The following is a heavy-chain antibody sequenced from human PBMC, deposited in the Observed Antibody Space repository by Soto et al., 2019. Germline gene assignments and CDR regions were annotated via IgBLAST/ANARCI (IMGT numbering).Heavy chain of an antibody. V-gene: IGHV1-18*01. Sequence: QVQLVQSGPEVKKPGASVKVSCKASGYTFSNHGISWVRQAPGQGLEWMGWISPYNGNTNYAQKRQGRVTMTTDTSTSTAYMELTSLRSDDTAMYYCARRGLEPDYWGQGTLVTVSS. CDR3: ARRGLEPDY. J-gene: IGHJ4*02. CDR2: ISPYNGNT. CDR1: GYTFSNHG.